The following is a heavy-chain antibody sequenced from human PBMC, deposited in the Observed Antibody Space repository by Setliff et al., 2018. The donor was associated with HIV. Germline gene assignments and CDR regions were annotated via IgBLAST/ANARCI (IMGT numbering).Heavy chain of an antibody. CDR2: SDYNGRT. CDR1: GGSISTGGYY. D-gene: IGHD3-22*01. Sequence: SETLSLTCTVSGGSISTGGYYWSWIRQQPGKGLEWIGYSDYNGRTYYNPSLKSRVTISVDTSKNQFSLKLSSVTAADTAVYYCARRDRSGFYYWYFDLWGRGTLGTVS. V-gene: IGHV4-31*03. CDR3: ARRDRSGFYYWYFDL. J-gene: IGHJ2*01.